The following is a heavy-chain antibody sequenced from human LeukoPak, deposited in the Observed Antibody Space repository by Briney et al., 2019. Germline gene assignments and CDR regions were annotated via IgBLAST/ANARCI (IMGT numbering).Heavy chain of an antibody. Sequence: GGSLRLSCAASGFTFDDYTMHWVRQAPGKGLEWVSLISWDGGSTYYADSVKGRFTISRDSSKNSLYLQMNSLRTEDTALYYCAKDIWAAAGSVGGYDAFDIWGQGTMVTVSS. CDR2: ISWDGGST. J-gene: IGHJ3*02. CDR1: GFTFDDYT. V-gene: IGHV3-43*01. CDR3: AKDIWAAAGSVGGYDAFDI. D-gene: IGHD6-13*01.